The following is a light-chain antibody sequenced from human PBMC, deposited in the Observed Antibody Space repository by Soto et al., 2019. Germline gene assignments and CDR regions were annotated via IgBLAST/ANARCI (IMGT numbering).Light chain of an antibody. Sequence: DIQMYQSPSTLSASVGDRVTIPCRASQSISSWLAWYQQKPGKAPKLLIYDASSLERGVPSRFSGSGSGTEFTLTISSLQPDDFATYYCQQYNSYSEWTFGQGTKVDIK. J-gene: IGKJ1*01. CDR1: QSISSW. CDR2: DAS. V-gene: IGKV1-5*01. CDR3: QQYNSYSEWT.